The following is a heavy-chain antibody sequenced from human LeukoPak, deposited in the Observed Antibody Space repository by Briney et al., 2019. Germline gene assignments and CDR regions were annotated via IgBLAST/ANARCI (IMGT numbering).Heavy chain of an antibody. J-gene: IGHJ6*04. D-gene: IGHD4-17*01. V-gene: IGHV1-69*06. CDR1: GGTFSSYA. CDR2: IIPIFGTA. Sequence: ASVKVSCKASGGTFSSYAISWVRQASGQGLEWMGGIIPIFGTANYAQKFQGRVTITADKSTSTAYTELSSLRSEDTAVYYCARDAHDYGDPGPYGMDVWGKGTTVTVSS. CDR3: ARDAHDYGDPGPYGMDV.